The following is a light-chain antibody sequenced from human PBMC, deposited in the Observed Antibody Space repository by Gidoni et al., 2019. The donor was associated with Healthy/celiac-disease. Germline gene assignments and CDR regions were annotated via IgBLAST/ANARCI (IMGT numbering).Light chain of an antibody. CDR2: GAS. CDR1: QSVSSSY. CDR3: QQYGSSPGST. V-gene: IGKV3-20*01. J-gene: IGKJ5*01. Sequence: ELVLTQSPGTLSLSPGERATLSCRASQSVSSSYLAWYQQKPGQAPRLLIYGASSRATGIPDRFSGSGSGTDFTLTISRLEPEDFAVYYCQQYGSSPGSTFGQGTRLEIK.